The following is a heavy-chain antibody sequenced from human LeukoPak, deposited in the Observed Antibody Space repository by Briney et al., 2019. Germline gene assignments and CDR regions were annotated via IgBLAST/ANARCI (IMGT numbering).Heavy chain of an antibody. CDR1: GFTFSSYE. V-gene: IGHV3-48*03. CDR2: ISSSGSTI. Sequence: GGSLRLSCAASGFTFSSYEMIWVRQAPGKGLEWVSYISSSGSTIYYADSVKGRFTISRDNAKNSLYLQMNSLRAEDTAVYYCAREYYDILVYYYYMDVWGKGTTVTVSS. J-gene: IGHJ6*03. D-gene: IGHD3-9*01. CDR3: AREYYDILVYYYYMDV.